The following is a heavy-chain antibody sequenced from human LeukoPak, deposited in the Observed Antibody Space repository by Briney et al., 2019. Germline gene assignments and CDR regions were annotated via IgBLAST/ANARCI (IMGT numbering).Heavy chain of an antibody. CDR3: ARAYYYYMDV. J-gene: IGHJ6*03. CDR2: IYYSGST. CDR1: GGSISSYY. Sequence: SETLSLTCTVSGGSISSYYWSWIRQPPGKGLEWIGYIYYSGSTNYNPSLKSRVTISVDTSKNQVSLKLNSVTAADTAVYYCARAYYYYMDVWGKGTTVSVSS. V-gene: IGHV4-59*12.